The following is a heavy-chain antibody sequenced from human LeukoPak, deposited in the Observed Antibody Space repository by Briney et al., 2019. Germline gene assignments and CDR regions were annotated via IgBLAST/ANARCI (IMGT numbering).Heavy chain of an antibody. CDR1: GSIFNNYA. D-gene: IGHD6-19*01. CDR2: ISWNSGTI. V-gene: IGHV3-9*01. CDR3: AKDNRRHYTSGPNPDSLH. Sequence: GGSLRLSCAGSGSIFNNYAMHWVRQPPGKGLEWVSGISWNSGTIDYADSVRGRFTISRDNAKNSLYLQMDSLRVEDTAFYYCAKDNRRHYTSGPNPDSLHWGQGALVTVSS. J-gene: IGHJ4*02.